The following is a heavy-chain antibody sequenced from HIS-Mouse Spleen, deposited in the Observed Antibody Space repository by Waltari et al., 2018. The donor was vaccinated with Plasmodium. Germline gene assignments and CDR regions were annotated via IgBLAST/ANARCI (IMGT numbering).Heavy chain of an antibody. J-gene: IGHJ2*01. CDR2: RKLDGSEK. D-gene: IGHD6-13*01. V-gene: IGHV3-7*01. CDR1: GFPFRSYW. CDR3: ASSWYWYFDL. Sequence: EVQLVDSGGGLFQPVGSLRLSCAHSGFPFRSYWRSSVRQAPGKGVEWVAKRKLDGSEKYYVDSVRGRLSSSRDNAKNSLYLQMTRLRAEDTAVYYCASSWYWYFDLWGRGTLVTVSS.